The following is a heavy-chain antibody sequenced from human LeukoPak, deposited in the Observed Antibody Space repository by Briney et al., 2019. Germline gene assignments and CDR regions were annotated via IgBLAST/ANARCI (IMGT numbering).Heavy chain of an antibody. CDR3: ARAGSSRYRRGLYFDY. CDR1: GGSFSGYY. D-gene: IGHD6-13*01. J-gene: IGHJ4*02. V-gene: IGHV4-34*01. Sequence: SETLSLTCTVYGGSFSGYYWSWIRQPPGKGLEWIGEINHSGSTNYNPSLKSRVTISVDTSKNQFSLKLSSVTAAGTAVYYCARAGSSRYRRGLYFDYWGQGTLVTVSS. CDR2: INHSGST.